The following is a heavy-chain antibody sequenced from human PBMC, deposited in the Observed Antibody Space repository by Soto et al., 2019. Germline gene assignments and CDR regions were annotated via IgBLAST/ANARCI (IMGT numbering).Heavy chain of an antibody. V-gene: IGHV1-24*01. D-gene: IGHD3-22*01. CDR2: FDPEDGET. CDR1: GYTLTELS. Sequence: ASVKVSCKVSGYTLTELSMHWVRQAPGKGLEWMGGFDPEDGETIYAQKFQGRVTMTEDTSTDTAYMELSSLRSEDTAVYYCAISTITMMVVGAFDIWGQGTMVTVSS. CDR3: AISTITMMVVGAFDI. J-gene: IGHJ3*02.